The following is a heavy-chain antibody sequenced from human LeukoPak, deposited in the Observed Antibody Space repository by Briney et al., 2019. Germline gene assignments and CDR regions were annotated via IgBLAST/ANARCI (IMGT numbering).Heavy chain of an antibody. CDR3: ARGILYYYYYYGMDV. Sequence: ASVKVSCKASGYTFTSYDINWVRQATGQGLEWMGWMNPNSGNTGYAQKFQGRVTMTRNTSISTAYMELSSLRSEGTAVYYCARGILYYYYYYGMDVWGQGTTVTVSS. CDR1: GYTFTSYD. V-gene: IGHV1-8*01. J-gene: IGHJ6*02. D-gene: IGHD2-15*01. CDR2: MNPNSGNT.